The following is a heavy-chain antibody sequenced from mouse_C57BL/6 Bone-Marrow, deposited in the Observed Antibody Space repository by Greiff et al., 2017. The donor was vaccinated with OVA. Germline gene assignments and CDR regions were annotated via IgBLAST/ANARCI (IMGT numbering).Heavy chain of an antibody. CDR2: IDPSDSYT. V-gene: IGHV1-50*01. Sequence: QVQLQQPGAELVKPGASVKLSCKASAYTFTSYWMQWVKQRPGQGLEWIGEIDPSDSYTNYNQKFKGKATLTVDTSSSTAYMQLSSLTSEDSAVDYCARQGAMDYWGQGTSVTVSS. CDR1: AYTFTSYW. J-gene: IGHJ4*01. CDR3: ARQGAMDY.